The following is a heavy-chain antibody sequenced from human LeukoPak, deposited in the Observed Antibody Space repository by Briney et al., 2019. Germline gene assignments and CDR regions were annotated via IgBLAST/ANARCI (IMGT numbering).Heavy chain of an antibody. V-gene: IGHV3-30*02. J-gene: IGHJ4*02. Sequence: GGSLRLSCSASGFTVCNNYMNWVRPAPRKGLGWVASILAVGRDKKYADSVKGQFTISRDNSKSTLNLQMNSLRPEDTAVYYCARGLGYGDSYLDYWGQGTLVTVSS. CDR2: ILAVGRDK. CDR1: GFTVCNNY. CDR3: ARGLGYGDSYLDY. D-gene: IGHD4-17*01.